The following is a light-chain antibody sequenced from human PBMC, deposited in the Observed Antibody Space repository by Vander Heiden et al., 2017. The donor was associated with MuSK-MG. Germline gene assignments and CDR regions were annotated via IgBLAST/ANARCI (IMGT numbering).Light chain of an antibody. CDR3: SSYAGSDNPFV. Sequence: QSALTQPPSASGSPGQSVTISCTGTSRDIGGYDYVSWYQQQHGTAPTLILYDVGKRPSWVPDRFSGSKSGNTAALSVSGLQAEDEADYYCSSYAGSDNPFVFGPGTKVTVL. J-gene: IGLJ1*01. CDR2: DVG. V-gene: IGLV2-8*01. CDR1: SRDIGGYDY.